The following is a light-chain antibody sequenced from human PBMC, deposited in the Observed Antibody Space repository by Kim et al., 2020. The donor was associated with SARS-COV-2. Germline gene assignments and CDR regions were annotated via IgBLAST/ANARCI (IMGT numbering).Light chain of an antibody. CDR1: SLKIYY. J-gene: IGLJ2*01. V-gene: IGLV3-19*01. Sequence: LGPTVSITCRGDSLKIYYATWYQQKPGQAPVLVIYGKNNRPSGIPDRFSGSSSVNTASLTITGAQAEDEADYYCNSRDTSGNHLVVFGGGTKLTVL. CDR2: GKN. CDR3: NSRDTSGNHLVV.